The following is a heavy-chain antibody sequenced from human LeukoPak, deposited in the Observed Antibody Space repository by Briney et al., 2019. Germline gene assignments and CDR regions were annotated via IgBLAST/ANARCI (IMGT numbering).Heavy chain of an antibody. J-gene: IGHJ4*02. D-gene: IGHD3-22*01. Sequence: ASVKVSCKASGYTFTNYYMHWVRQAPGQGLEWMGLINPSGGSTSYAQKFQGRVTMTRDTSTSTVYMELSSLRSEDTAVYFCARAPANYDSSGYYYGGLDYWGQGTLVTVSS. V-gene: IGHV1-46*01. CDR3: ARAPANYDSSGYYYGGLDY. CDR1: GYTFTNYY. CDR2: INPSGGST.